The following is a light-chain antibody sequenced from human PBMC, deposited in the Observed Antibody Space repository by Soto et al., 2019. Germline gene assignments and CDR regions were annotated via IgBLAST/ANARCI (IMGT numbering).Light chain of an antibody. CDR3: AAWDDSLNGPWV. V-gene: IGLV1-44*01. J-gene: IGLJ3*02. Sequence: QLVLTQAPSASETPGQRVTISCSGSSSNIGTNTVNWYQQLPGTAPKLLIYSNDQRPSGVPDRFSGSKSGTSASLAISGLQSEDEADYYCAAWDDSLNGPWVFGGGTKLTVL. CDR2: SND. CDR1: SSNIGTNT.